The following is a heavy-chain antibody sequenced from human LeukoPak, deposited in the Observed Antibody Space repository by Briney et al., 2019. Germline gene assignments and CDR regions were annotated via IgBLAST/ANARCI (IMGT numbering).Heavy chain of an antibody. CDR3: ARDYCSSTSCLFDY. J-gene: IGHJ4*02. CDR1: GYTFTGYH. D-gene: IGHD2-2*01. Sequence: ASVKVSCKASGYTFTGYHMHWVRQAPGQGLEWMGRINPNSGDTNYAQKFQGRVTMTRDTSISTAYMELSRLTSDDAAVYYCARDYCSSTSCLFDYWGQGTLVTVSS. CDR2: INPNSGDT. V-gene: IGHV1-2*06.